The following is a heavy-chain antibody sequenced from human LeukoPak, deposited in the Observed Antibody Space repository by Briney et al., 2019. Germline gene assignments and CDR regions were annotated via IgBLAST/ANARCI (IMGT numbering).Heavy chain of an antibody. CDR2: INHSGST. Sequence: ATLSLTFSVYGGSFIGYYWSWIRPPPGKGGAWIGEINHSGSTNYNTSLKSRVTISVDTSKNQFSLKLSSVTAADTAVYYCARGPPRYYYDSSGYHGEYYFDYWGQGTLVTVSS. J-gene: IGHJ4*02. CDR3: ARGPPRYYYDSSGYHGEYYFDY. CDR1: GGSFIGYY. V-gene: IGHV4-34*01. D-gene: IGHD3-22*01.